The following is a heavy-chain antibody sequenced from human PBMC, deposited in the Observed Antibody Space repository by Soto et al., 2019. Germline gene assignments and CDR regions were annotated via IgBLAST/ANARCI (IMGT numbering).Heavy chain of an antibody. CDR3: ANDLYSDIVVVGADYGMDV. J-gene: IGHJ6*02. Sequence: QTGGSLRLSCAASGFTFSSYGMHWVRQAPGKGLERVAVISYDGSNKYYADSVKGRFTISRDNSKNTLYLQMNSLRVEDTAVYYCANDLYSDIVVVGADYGMDVWGQGTTVTVSS. CDR1: GFTFSSYG. V-gene: IGHV3-30*18. D-gene: IGHD2-2*01. CDR2: ISYDGSNK.